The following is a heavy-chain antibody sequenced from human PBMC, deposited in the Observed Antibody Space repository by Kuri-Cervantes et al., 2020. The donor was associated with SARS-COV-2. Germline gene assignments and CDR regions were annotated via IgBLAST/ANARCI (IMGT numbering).Heavy chain of an antibody. D-gene: IGHD1-26*01. CDR1: GLTFSSRS. J-gene: IGHJ4*02. Sequence: GGSLRLSCAVSGLTFSSRSMNWVRQAPGKGLEWVAVISYDGSKKYSADSVKGRFTISRDNSKNMLYLQMNSLRAEDTAVYYCARDREGTIFDYWGQGTLVTVSS. CDR3: ARDREGTIFDY. CDR2: ISYDGSKK. V-gene: IGHV3-30*04.